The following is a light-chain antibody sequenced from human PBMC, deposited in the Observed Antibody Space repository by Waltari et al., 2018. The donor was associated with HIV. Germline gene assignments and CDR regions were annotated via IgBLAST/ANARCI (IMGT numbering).Light chain of an antibody. CDR1: SSDVGGYTY. V-gene: IGLV2-14*03. Sequence: QSALTQPASVSGSPGQSITISCTGTSSDVGGYTYVSWYQQHPGKAPKLMISDVSNRPSGVSNRFSGSKSGNTASLTISGLQAEDEADYYCSSYTSSSTLEVFGTGTKVTVL. CDR2: DVS. J-gene: IGLJ1*01. CDR3: SSYTSSSTLEV.